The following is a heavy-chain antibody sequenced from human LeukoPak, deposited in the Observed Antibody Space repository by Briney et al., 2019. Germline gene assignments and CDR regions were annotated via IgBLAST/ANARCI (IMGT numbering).Heavy chain of an antibody. CDR1: GGSISSYY. CDR2: IYYSGST. CDR3: ARDASPYYYYDSSGYSGYYMDV. Sequence: SETLSLTCTVSGGSISSYYWSWIRQPPGKGLEWIGYIYYSGSTNYNPSLKSRVTISVDTSKNQFSLKLSSVTAADTAVYYCARDASPYYYYDSSGYSGYYMDVWGKGTTVTVSS. J-gene: IGHJ6*03. D-gene: IGHD3-22*01. V-gene: IGHV4-59*01.